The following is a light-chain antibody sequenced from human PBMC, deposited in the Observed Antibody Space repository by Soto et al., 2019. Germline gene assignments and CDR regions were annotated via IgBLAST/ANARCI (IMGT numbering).Light chain of an antibody. CDR3: CSYAGSSTFYV. Sequence: SVMTQRASVSASPGQSITISCTGTSSDVGSYYLVSWYQQHPGKAPKLMIYEVSKRPSGVSNRFSGSKSGNTASLTISGLQAEDEADYYCCSYAGSSTFYVFGTGTKVTVL. CDR2: EVS. V-gene: IGLV2-23*02. CDR1: SSDVGSYYL. J-gene: IGLJ1*01.